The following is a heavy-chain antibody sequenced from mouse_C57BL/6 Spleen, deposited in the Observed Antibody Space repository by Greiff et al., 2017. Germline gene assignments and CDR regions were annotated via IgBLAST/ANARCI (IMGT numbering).Heavy chain of an antibody. CDR2: FDPSDSET. V-gene: IGHV1-52*01. Sequence: VQLQQPGAELVRPGSSVKLSCKASCYTFTGYWMHWVKQRPIQGLEWIGNFDPSDSETHYNQKFKDKATLTVDKSSSTAYMQLSILTSEDSAVYYCARGQTAQSFDYWGQGTTLTVSS. J-gene: IGHJ2*01. D-gene: IGHD3-2*02. CDR3: ARGQTAQSFDY. CDR1: CYTFTGYW.